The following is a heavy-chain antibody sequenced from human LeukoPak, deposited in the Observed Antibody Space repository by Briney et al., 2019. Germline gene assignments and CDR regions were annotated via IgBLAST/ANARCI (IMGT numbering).Heavy chain of an antibody. CDR1: GFTFSRFA. J-gene: IGHJ4*02. V-gene: IGHV3-23*01. CDR2: ISGSGGST. D-gene: IGHD5-18*01. CDR3: AKDPYSNGPSHIDY. Sequence: GGSLRLSCAAAGFTFSRFAMSWVRQAPGKGLEWVSAISGSGGSTYYADSVKGRFTISRDNSKNTLYLQMNSLRAEDTAVYYCAKDPYSNGPSHIDYWGQGILVTVSS.